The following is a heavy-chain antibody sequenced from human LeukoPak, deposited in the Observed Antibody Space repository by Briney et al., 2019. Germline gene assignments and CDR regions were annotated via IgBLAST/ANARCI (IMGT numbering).Heavy chain of an antibody. D-gene: IGHD3-10*01. CDR2: IIDNGSII. J-gene: IGHJ3*02. CDR3: SRGRSRRHALDS. V-gene: IGHV3-21*01. Sequence: GGSLRLSCAASGFTFSSYCMNWVRQAPGKGLEWVSTIIDNGSIIYYADSVKGRFTISRDNSKGTLYLQMNSLRVEDTAVYYFSRGRSRRHALDSGEQGEMVPVSS. CDR1: GFTFSSYC.